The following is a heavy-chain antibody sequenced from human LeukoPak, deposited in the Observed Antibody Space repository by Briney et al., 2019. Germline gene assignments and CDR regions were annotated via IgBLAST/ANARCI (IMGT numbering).Heavy chain of an antibody. CDR1: GFSFSSHA. Sequence: GGSLRLSCAASGFSFSSHAMNWVRQAPGKGLEWVSIIFGAGKNTTYYADSVKGRFTVSRDNSKNTLYLQMTNLRPEDTAKYYCAKRNTMIRGGPSFDYWGQGILVAVSS. J-gene: IGHJ4*02. V-gene: IGHV3-23*03. CDR2: IFGAGKNTT. D-gene: IGHD3-10*01. CDR3: AKRNTMIRGGPSFDY.